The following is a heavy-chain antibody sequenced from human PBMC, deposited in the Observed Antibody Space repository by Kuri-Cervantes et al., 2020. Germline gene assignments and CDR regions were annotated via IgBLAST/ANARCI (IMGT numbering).Heavy chain of an antibody. Sequence: GGSLRLSCAASGFTFDDYAMHWVRQAPGKGLEWVSGISWNSGSIGYADSVKGRFTISRDNAKNSLYLQMNSLRAEDTAVYYCAKDKRFGEFPFYYYYMDVWGKGTTVTVSS. CDR3: AKDKRFGEFPFYYYYMDV. CDR1: GFTFDDYA. V-gene: IGHV3-9*01. D-gene: IGHD3-10*01. CDR2: ISWNSGSI. J-gene: IGHJ6*03.